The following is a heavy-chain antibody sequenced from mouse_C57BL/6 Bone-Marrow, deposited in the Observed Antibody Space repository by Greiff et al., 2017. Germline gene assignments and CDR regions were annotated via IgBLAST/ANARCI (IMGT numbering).Heavy chain of an antibody. CDR2: INPYNGGT. D-gene: IGHD4-1*01. V-gene: IGHV1-19*01. CDR3: ARRLAAWFAY. J-gene: IGHJ3*01. CDR1: GYTFTDYY. Sequence: EVQLQQSGPVLVKPGASVKMSCKASGYTFTDYYMNWVKQSHGKSLEWIGVINPYNGGTSYTQKFKGKATLTVDKSSSTSYMELNSLTSDDSAVYYCARRLAAWFAYWGQGTLVTVSA.